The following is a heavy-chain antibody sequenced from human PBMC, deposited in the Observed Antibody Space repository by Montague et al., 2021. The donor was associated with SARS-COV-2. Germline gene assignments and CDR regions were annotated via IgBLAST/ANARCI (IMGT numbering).Heavy chain of an antibody. J-gene: IGHJ4*02. CDR3: ARDGGTITIFGVLSMLRYFDY. CDR1: GFTFSSYS. Sequence: YLRLSCAASGFTFSSYSMNWVRQAPGKGLEWVSFISTSSSTIYYADSVKGRFTISRDNAKNSLYLQMNSLRDEDTAVYYCARDGGTITIFGVLSMLRYFDYWGQGTLVTVSS. V-gene: IGHV3-48*02. D-gene: IGHD3-3*01. CDR2: ISTSSSTI.